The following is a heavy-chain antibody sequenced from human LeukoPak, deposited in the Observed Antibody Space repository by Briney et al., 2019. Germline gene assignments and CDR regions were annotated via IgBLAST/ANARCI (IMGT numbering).Heavy chain of an antibody. D-gene: IGHD3-22*01. J-gene: IGHJ4*02. CDR1: GFTFSSYG. V-gene: IGHV3-30*03. CDR3: ARDYGYYDSSGYGD. CDR2: ISYDGSNK. Sequence: GGSLRLSCAASGFTFSSYGMHWVRQAPGKGLEWVAVISYDGSNKYYADSVKGRFTISRDNAKNSLYLQMNSLRAEDTAVYYCARDYGYYDSSGYGDWGQGTLVTVSS.